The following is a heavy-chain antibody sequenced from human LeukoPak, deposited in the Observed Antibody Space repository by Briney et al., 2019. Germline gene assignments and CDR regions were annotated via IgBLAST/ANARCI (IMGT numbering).Heavy chain of an antibody. CDR2: IHYSGSA. V-gene: IGHV4-39*01. Sequence: SETLSLTCTVSGGSISSSSYYWGWIRQPRGKGLEWIGSIHYSGSAHYNSPLKSRVTISVDTSKNQFSLNLRSVTAADTAVYYCARHSGGSGSHPFDYWGQGTLVTVSS. CDR1: GGSISSSSYY. CDR3: ARHSGGSGSHPFDY. J-gene: IGHJ4*02. D-gene: IGHD3-10*01.